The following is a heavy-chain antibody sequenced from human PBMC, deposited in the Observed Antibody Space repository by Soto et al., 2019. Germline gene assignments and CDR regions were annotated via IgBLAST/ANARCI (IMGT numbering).Heavy chain of an antibody. CDR3: GRAPGGTGIVDY. Sequence: EVQLVESGGGLVQPGGSLRLSCTASGFTFSSYWMQWVRQAPGKGLVWVSRINSEGTTTTYADSVKGRFTISRDNAKNTLFLQMNSLRAEDTAVYYCGRAPGGTGIVDYWGLEPWSPSPQ. CDR1: GFTFSSYW. CDR2: INSEGTTT. V-gene: IGHV3-74*01. D-gene: IGHD7-27*01. J-gene: IGHJ4*01.